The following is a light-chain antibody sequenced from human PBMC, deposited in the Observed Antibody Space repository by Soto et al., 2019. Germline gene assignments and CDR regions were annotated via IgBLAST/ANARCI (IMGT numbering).Light chain of an antibody. CDR3: LLHNSYPWT. V-gene: IGKV1-17*03. Sequence: DIQMTQSPSAMSASVGDRVTITCRASQGISNYLAWFQQKPGKVPKRLIYAASSLQSGVPSRFSGRGSWTAFTLTFGSVHHEDCATDYCLLHNSYPWTFGQGTKVAIK. CDR1: QGISNY. J-gene: IGKJ1*01. CDR2: AAS.